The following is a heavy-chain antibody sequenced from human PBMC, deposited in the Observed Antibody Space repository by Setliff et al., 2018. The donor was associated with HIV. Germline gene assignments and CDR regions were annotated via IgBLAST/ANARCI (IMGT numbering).Heavy chain of an antibody. CDR3: AGSRGYFVKAD. D-gene: IGHD3-22*01. CDR1: GFTFSSYW. Sequence: LRLSCAASGFTFSSYWMSWVRQAPGKGLEWVANINQNGREKYYVDSVKGRFTISRDNAKDSLYLQMNSLRGEDTAVYYCAGSRGYFVKADWGQGTLVTVSS. J-gene: IGHJ4*02. CDR2: INQNGREK. V-gene: IGHV3-7*01.